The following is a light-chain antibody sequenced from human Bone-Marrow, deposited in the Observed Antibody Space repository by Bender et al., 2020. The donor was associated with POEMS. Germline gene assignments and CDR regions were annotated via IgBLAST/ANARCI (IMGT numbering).Light chain of an antibody. J-gene: IGLJ1*01. CDR3: ASYASSSTLV. V-gene: IGLV2-14*01. CDR1: SSDVGGYDY. Sequence: QSTLTQPASVSGSPGQSITISCTGTSSDVGGYDYVSWYQQHHPGKAPKLIIYDVRDRPSGVSHRFSGSKSGNTASLTISGLRTEDEADYYCASYASSSTLVFGTGTKVTVL. CDR2: DVR.